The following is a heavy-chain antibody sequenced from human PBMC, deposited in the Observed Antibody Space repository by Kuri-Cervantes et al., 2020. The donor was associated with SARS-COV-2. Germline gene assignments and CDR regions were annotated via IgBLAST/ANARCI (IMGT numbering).Heavy chain of an antibody. Sequence: LSLTCAASGFTFSSYAMSWVRQAPGKGLEWVSAISGSGGSTYYADSVKGRFTISRDNSKNTLYLQMNGLRAEDTAVYYCAKVINSGSWFDPWGQGTLVTVSS. D-gene: IGHD6-19*01. J-gene: IGHJ5*02. CDR3: AKVINSGSWFDP. CDR1: GFTFSSYA. CDR2: ISGSGGST. V-gene: IGHV3-23*01.